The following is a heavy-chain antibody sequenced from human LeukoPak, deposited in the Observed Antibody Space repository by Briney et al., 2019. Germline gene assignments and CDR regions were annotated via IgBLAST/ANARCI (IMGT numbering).Heavy chain of an antibody. Sequence: ASVTVPCKASGYTFTSYDINWVRQAPGQGLEWMGWMNPNSGNTGYAQKFQGRVTMTRNTSISTAYMELSSLRSEDTAVYYCARGPMTELSGNWFDPWGQGTLVTVSS. CDR2: MNPNSGNT. J-gene: IGHJ5*02. CDR3: ARGPMTELSGNWFDP. V-gene: IGHV1-8*01. CDR1: GYTFTSYD. D-gene: IGHD3-16*02.